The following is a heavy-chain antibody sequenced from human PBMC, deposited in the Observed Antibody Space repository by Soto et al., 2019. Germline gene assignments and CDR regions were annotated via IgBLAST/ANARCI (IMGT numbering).Heavy chain of an antibody. CDR3: ARDDEGGRDCDLGY. CDR1: GFTFSSHA. D-gene: IGHD2-21*01. Sequence: QVQLVESGGGVVQPGRSLRLSCAVSGFTFSSHAMHWVRQAPGKGLEWVTLISSDGSNKYYADSVKGRFTTSRDNSKNAMDLQMNSLRIEDTAVYYCARDDEGGRDCDLGYWGQGALVTVSS. CDR2: ISSDGSNK. V-gene: IGHV3-30-3*01. J-gene: IGHJ4*02.